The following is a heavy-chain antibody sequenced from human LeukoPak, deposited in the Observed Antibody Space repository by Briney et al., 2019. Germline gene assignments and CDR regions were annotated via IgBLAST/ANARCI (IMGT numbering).Heavy chain of an antibody. CDR1: GFTFSSYW. D-gene: IGHD4-17*01. CDR2: IKQDGSEK. J-gene: IGHJ6*03. V-gene: IGHV3-7*03. Sequence: GGSLRLSCAASGFTFSSYWMSWVRQAPGKGLEWVANIKQDGSEKYYVDSVKGRFTISRDNAKNSLYLQMNSLRAEDTALYYCARVAYGDYSYYYYMDVWGKGTTVTVSS. CDR3: ARVAYGDYSYYYYMDV.